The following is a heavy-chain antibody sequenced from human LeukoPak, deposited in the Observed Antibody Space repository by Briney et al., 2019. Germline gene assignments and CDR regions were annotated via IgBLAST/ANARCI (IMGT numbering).Heavy chain of an antibody. CDR3: AREGYCSSTSCYMFVDYYYYYMDV. CDR2: ISGSGGST. Sequence: GGSLRLSCAASGFTFSSYAMSWVRQAPGKGLEWVSAISGSGGSTYYADSVKGRFTISRDNAKNSLYLQMNSLRAEDTALYYCAREGYCSSTSCYMFVDYYYYYMDVWGKGTTVTVSS. J-gene: IGHJ6*03. CDR1: GFTFSSYA. D-gene: IGHD2-2*02. V-gene: IGHV3-23*01.